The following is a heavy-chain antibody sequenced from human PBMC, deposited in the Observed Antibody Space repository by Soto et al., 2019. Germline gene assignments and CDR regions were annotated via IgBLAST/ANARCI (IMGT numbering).Heavy chain of an antibody. J-gene: IGHJ6*02. V-gene: IGHV4-34*01. D-gene: IGHD6-19*01. Sequence: QVQLQQWGAGLLKASETLFLTCAVVGDSLRGQSWNWIRQSPGKGLEWIGELDQSGGTNYNPSLKSRSISSDDTSKHQFALTLTSVTAADTAVYYCAREDSYGWSGESLDVWGQGTTVTVSS. CDR3: AREDSYGWSGESLDV. CDR2: LDQSGGT. CDR1: GDSLRGQS.